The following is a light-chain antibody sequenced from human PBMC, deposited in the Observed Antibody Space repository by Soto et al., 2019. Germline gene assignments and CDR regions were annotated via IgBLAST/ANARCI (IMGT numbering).Light chain of an antibody. CDR2: RDS. V-gene: IGLV3-9*01. Sequence: SSELTQPLSVSVALGQTARITCGGSNIRSKNVHWYRQKPGQAPVLVIYRDSNRPSGIPERFSGSNSGNTATLTISRAQAGDEADYYCQVWDSSTVFGGGTKLTVL. CDR3: QVWDSSTV. CDR1: NIRSKN. J-gene: IGLJ2*01.